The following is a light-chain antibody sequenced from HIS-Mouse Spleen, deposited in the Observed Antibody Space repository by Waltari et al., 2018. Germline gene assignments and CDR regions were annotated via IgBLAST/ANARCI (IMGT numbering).Light chain of an antibody. Sequence: SYELTQLPSVSVSPGQTASNTSSGDGLPKQFAYWYQQKSGQAPVLDIYEDSKRPSGIPERFSGSSSGTMATLTISGAQVEDEADYYCYSTDSSGNHRVFGGGTKLTVL. CDR2: EDS. CDR3: YSTDSSGNHRV. CDR1: GLPKQF. V-gene: IGLV3-10*01. J-gene: IGLJ2*01.